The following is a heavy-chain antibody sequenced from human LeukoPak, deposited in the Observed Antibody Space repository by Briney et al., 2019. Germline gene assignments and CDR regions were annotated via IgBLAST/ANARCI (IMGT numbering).Heavy chain of an antibody. J-gene: IGHJ4*02. CDR2: IYTSGST. CDR3: ARRSPGALSGSYDIFDY. Sequence: PSETLSLTCTVSGGSISSYYWSWIRQPPGKGLEWIGYIYTSGSTNYNPSLKSRVTISVDTSKNQFSLKLSSVTAADTAVYYCARRSPGALSGSYDIFDYWGQGTLVTVSS. V-gene: IGHV4-4*09. CDR1: GGSISSYY. D-gene: IGHD1-26*01.